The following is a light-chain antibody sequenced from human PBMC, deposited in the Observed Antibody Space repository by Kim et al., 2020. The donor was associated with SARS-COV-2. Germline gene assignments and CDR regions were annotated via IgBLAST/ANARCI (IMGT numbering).Light chain of an antibody. V-gene: IGLV3-1*01. J-gene: IGLJ2*01. CDR2: EDD. CDR3: QAWDSTTVI. Sequence: SLSLGQTASITCSGDNLGSKYVCWYQQRPGQSPLLIIYEDDKRPSGIPERFSGSNSGGTATLTISGTQSLDEADYYCQAWDSTTVIFGGGTQLTVL. CDR1: NLGSKY.